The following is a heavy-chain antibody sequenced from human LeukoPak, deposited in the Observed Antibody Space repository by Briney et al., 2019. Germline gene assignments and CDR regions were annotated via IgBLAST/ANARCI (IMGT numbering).Heavy chain of an antibody. D-gene: IGHD3-9*01. Sequence: GGSLRLSRAASGFSFSTYWMSWVRQAPGKGLEWVANIKEDGSDKNYVDSVKGRFTIARDNAKNYVYLQMKSLRAEDTAVYYCARDRGFDNFDYWGQGTLVTVSS. CDR1: GFSFSTYW. V-gene: IGHV3-7*01. CDR3: ARDRGFDNFDY. J-gene: IGHJ4*02. CDR2: IKEDGSDK.